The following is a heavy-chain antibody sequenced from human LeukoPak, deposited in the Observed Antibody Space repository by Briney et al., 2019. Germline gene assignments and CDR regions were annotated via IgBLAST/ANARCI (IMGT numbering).Heavy chain of an antibody. J-gene: IGHJ6*03. Sequence: SETLSLTCTVSGGSISSYYWSWIRQPPGKGLEWIGYIYYSGSTNYNPSLKSRVTISVDTSKNQFSLKLSSVTAADTAVYYCARGLRSDFWSGDYYYYMDVWGKGTTVTVSS. CDR2: IYYSGST. V-gene: IGHV4-59*12. CDR1: GGSISSYY. CDR3: ARGLRSDFWSGDYYYYMDV. D-gene: IGHD3-3*01.